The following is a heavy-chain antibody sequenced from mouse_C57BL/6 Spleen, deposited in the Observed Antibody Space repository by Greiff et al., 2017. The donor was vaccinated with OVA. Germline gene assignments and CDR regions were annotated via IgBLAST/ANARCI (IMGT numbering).Heavy chain of an antibody. CDR2: IWSGGGT. J-gene: IGHJ4*01. D-gene: IGHD1-2*01. CDR1: GFSLTSYG. V-gene: IGHV2-2*01. Sequence: QVQLQQSGPGLVQPSQSLSITCTVSGFSLTSYGVHWVRQSPGKGLEWLGVIWSGGGTDYNAAFISRLSISKDNSKSQVFFKMNSLQADDTAIYYCAHITTAYYAMDYWGQGTSVTVSS. CDR3: AHITTAYYAMDY.